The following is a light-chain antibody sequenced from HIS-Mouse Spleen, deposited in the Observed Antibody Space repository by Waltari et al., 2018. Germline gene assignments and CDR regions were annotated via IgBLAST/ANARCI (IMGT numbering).Light chain of an antibody. CDR1: NIGSKS. CDR3: QVWGSSSYHVV. V-gene: IGLV3-21*03. Sequence: SYVLTQPPSVSVAPGKTARITCGGNNIGSKSVHWYQQKPGEAPVLVVYDDSDRPYGSPQRFSGANSGNTATLSISRVEAGEEADYYCQVWGSSSYHVVFGGGTKLTVL. CDR2: DDS. J-gene: IGLJ2*01.